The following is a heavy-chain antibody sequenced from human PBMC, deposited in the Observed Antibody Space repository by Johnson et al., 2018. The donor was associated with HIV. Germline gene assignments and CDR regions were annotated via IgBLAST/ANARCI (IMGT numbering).Heavy chain of an antibody. Sequence: QVQLVESGGGVVQPGRSLRLSCAASGFTFSSYAMHWVRQAPGKGLEWVALIYYAGTNKYYVDSVKGRFTISRDNSKNTLSLQMISLRAEDTAMYYCAKARSLLDYGGFDAFDIWGQGTLVIVSS. V-gene: IGHV3-30*18. J-gene: IGHJ3*02. CDR1: GFTFSSYA. D-gene: IGHD4-23*01. CDR2: IYYAGTNK. CDR3: AKARSLLDYGGFDAFDI.